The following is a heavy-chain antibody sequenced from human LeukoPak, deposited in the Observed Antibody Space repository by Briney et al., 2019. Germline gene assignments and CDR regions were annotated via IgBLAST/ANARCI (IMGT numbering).Heavy chain of an antibody. V-gene: IGHV4-59*12. D-gene: IGHD2-21*02. J-gene: IGHJ2*01. Sequence: SETLSLTCTVSGDSISSYYWTWIRQPPGKGLEWIGYIYYSGSTNYNPSLKSRVTISVDTSKNQFSLKLSSVTAADTAVYYCARAVSYCGGDCYSGWYFDLWGRGTLVTVSS. CDR1: GDSISSYY. CDR3: ARAVSYCGGDCYSGWYFDL. CDR2: IYYSGST.